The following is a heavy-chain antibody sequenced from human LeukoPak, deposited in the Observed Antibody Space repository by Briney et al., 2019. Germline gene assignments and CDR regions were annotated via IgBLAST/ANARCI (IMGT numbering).Heavy chain of an antibody. Sequence: NPSETLSLTCTISGGSINDYYWSWIRQPAGKGLEWIGYVLYSGTTNYNPSLKSRVSISLDTSKNQLSLKLSSVTAADTAVYFCTRSHDFAHWGIWGRGTMVTVSS. D-gene: IGHD3-16*01. CDR2: VLYSGTT. V-gene: IGHV4-59*01. CDR3: TRSHDFAHWGI. J-gene: IGHJ3*02. CDR1: GGSINDYY.